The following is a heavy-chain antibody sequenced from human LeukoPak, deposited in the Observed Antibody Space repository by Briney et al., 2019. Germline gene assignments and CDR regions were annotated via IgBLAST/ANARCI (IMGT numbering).Heavy chain of an antibody. D-gene: IGHD3-22*01. Sequence: GGSLRLSCAAPGFTFSSYAMSWVRQAPGKGLEWVSAISGSGGSTYYADSVKGRFTISRDNANNSVSLQMNNLRAEDTAVYYCARDSTYYLRYGYFDSWGQGILVTVSS. CDR1: GFTFSSYA. CDR2: ISGSGGST. J-gene: IGHJ4*02. V-gene: IGHV3-23*01. CDR3: ARDSTYYLRYGYFDS.